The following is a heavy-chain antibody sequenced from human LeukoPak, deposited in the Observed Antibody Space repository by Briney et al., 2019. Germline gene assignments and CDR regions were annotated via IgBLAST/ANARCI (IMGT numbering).Heavy chain of an antibody. Sequence: SETLSLTCTVSGGSISSSSYYWGWIRQPPGKGLEWIGSIYYSGSTYYNPSLKSRVTISVDTSKNQFSLKLSSVTAADTAAYYCASQAFSRLRGPYFDYWGQGTLVTVSS. J-gene: IGHJ4*02. CDR3: ASQAFSRLRGPYFDY. CDR1: GGSISSSSYY. D-gene: IGHD4-17*01. V-gene: IGHV4-39*07. CDR2: IYYSGST.